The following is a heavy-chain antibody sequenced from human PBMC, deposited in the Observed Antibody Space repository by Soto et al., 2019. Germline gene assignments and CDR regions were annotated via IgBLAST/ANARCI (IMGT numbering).Heavy chain of an antibody. CDR1: GYTFTGYY. CDR3: ARVGADYGDYVYWFDP. Sequence: QVQLVQSGAEVKKPGASVKVSCKASGYTFTGYYMHWVRQAPGQGLEWMGGINPNSGGTNYAQKFQGRVTMTRETSISQAYMELSRLRSDDTAVYYCARVGADYGDYVYWFDPWGQGTLVTVSS. V-gene: IGHV1-2*02. D-gene: IGHD4-17*01. CDR2: INPNSGGT. J-gene: IGHJ5*02.